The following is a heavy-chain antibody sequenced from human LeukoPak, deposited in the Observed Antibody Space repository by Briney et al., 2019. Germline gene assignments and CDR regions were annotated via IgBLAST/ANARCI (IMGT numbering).Heavy chain of an antibody. CDR2: IYYSGST. J-gene: IGHJ4*02. V-gene: IGHV4-39*01. D-gene: IGHD3-16*01. CDR1: GSSISSGGYY. Sequence: SETLSLTCTVSGSSISSGGYYWGWIRQPPGKGLEWIGSIYYSGSTYYNPSLKSRVTISVDTSKNQFSLKLSSVIAADTAVYYCASPGGGPTDYWGQGTLVTVSS. CDR3: ASPGGGPTDY.